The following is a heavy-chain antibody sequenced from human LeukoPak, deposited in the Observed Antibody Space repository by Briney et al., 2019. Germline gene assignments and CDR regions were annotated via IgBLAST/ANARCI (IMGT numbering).Heavy chain of an antibody. CDR1: GITFSSYT. Sequence: ASVKVSCKASGITFSSYTISWVRQAPGQGLEWMGRIIPILGIANYAQKFQGRVTITADKSTSTAYMELSSLRSEDTAVYYCASEMVYAADYWGQGTLVTVSS. CDR3: ASEMVYAADY. CDR2: IIPILGIA. J-gene: IGHJ4*02. D-gene: IGHD2-8*01. V-gene: IGHV1-69*02.